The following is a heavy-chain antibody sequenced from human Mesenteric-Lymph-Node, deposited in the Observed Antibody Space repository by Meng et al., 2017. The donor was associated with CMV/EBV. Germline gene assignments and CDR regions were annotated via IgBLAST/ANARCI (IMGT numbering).Heavy chain of an antibody. J-gene: IGHJ4*02. V-gene: IGHV4-31*03. CDR2: IYYSGST. D-gene: IGHD5-18*01. Sequence: CTGSGGSIRNGGYYWSWIRQHPGKGLEWIGYIYYSGSTYYNPSLKSRVSISVDTSKNQFSLKLTSVTAADTAVYYCARRGYSYNYADWGQGTLVTVLL. CDR1: GGSIRNGGYY. CDR3: ARRGYSYNYAD.